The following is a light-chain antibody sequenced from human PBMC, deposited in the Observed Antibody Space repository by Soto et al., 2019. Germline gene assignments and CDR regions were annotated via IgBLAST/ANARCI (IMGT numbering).Light chain of an antibody. Sequence: IQFTQSPSSLSASGGDRVSITCLASQVISSYLAWYQQKPVKAPNLLIYAAATLQSGVPSRFSGRGSGTDFTLTMSILLPEDFPTYYCQQLNSYTLTFGGGTKVDIK. J-gene: IGKJ4*01. CDR1: QVISSY. CDR3: QQLNSYTLT. CDR2: AAA. V-gene: IGKV1-9*01.